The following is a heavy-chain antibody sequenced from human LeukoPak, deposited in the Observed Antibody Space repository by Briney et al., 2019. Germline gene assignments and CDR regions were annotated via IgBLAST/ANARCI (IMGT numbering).Heavy chain of an antibody. J-gene: IGHJ4*02. CDR1: GFTFSSYE. D-gene: IGHD4-17*01. Sequence: GGSLRLSCEASGFTFSSYEMTWVRQAPGKGLEWVSYISSSGSTIYYADSVRGGFTISRDNAKNSLYLQMHSLRAEDTAVYYCARVIRTVTTYYFDYWGQGTLVTVSS. V-gene: IGHV3-48*03. CDR3: ARVIRTVTTYYFDY. CDR2: ISSSGSTI.